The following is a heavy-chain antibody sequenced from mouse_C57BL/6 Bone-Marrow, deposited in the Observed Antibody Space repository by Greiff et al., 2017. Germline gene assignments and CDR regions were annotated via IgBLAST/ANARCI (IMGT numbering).Heavy chain of an antibody. D-gene: IGHD2-5*01. CDR2: IFPGSGST. J-gene: IGHJ3*01. CDR3: ARSSNYVWFAY. Sequence: VQLQQSGAELMKPGASVKLSCKATGYTFTGYWIEWVKQRPGHGLEWIGEIFPGSGSTNYNEKFKGKATLTADTSSNTAYMQLSSLTTEDAAIYYCARSSNYVWFAYWGQGTLVTVSA. V-gene: IGHV1-9*01. CDR1: GYTFTGYW.